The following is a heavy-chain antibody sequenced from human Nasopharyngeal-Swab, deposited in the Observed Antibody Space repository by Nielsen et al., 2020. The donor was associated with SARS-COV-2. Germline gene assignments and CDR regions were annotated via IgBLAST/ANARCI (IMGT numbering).Heavy chain of an antibody. CDR2: IYAGGST. CDR1: GFTVSTNY. CDR3: ADPPFSEY. V-gene: IGHV3-53*01. Sequence: GESLKISCAASGFTVSTNYMTWVRQAPGKGLEWVSGIYAGGSTYYADSVKGRFTISRDNSKNTLHLQMNSLRADDTALYYCADPPFSEYWGQGTLVTVSS. J-gene: IGHJ4*02.